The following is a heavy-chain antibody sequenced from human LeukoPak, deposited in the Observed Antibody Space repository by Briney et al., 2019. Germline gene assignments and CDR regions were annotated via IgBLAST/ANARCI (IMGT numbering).Heavy chain of an antibody. V-gene: IGHV4-34*01. CDR1: GGSFSGYY. J-gene: IGHJ3*02. D-gene: IGHD4-17*01. Sequence: SETLSLTCAVYGGSFSGYYWSWLRQPPGKGLEWIGEINHSGSTNYNPSLKSRVTISVDTSKNQFSLKLSSVTAADTAVYYCARPSGVGGDYAFDIWGQGTMVTVSS. CDR2: INHSGST. CDR3: ARPSGVGGDYAFDI.